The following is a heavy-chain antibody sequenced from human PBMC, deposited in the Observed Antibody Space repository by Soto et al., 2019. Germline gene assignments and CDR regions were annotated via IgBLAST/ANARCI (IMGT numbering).Heavy chain of an antibody. V-gene: IGHV4-61*01. CDR1: GGSVRTGSYH. J-gene: IGHJ4*02. Sequence: ETLSLTCSVSGGSVRTGSYHWSWIRQPPGKGLEWIGFIPNNGSPDYNPSLKSRVVVSIDRSKNQFSLKVNSVTAADTAVYFCARIGWGGDSWGQGTLVTVSS. CDR3: ARIGWGGDS. D-gene: IGHD7-27*01. CDR2: IPNNGSP.